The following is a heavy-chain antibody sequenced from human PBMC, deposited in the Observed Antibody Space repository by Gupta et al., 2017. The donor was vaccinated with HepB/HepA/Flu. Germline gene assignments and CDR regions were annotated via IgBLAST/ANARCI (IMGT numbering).Heavy chain of an antibody. Sequence: EVQLVESGGGLVKPGGSLRLSCAASGFTFSSYSLNWVRQAPGKGLEWVSSISSSSSYIYYADSVKGRFTISRDNAKNSLYLQMNSLRAEDTAVYYCAREDTAMAHYYYYGMDVWGQGTTVTGSS. V-gene: IGHV3-21*01. CDR3: AREDTAMAHYYYYGMDV. CDR2: ISSSSSYI. CDR1: GFTFSSYS. D-gene: IGHD5-18*01. J-gene: IGHJ6*02.